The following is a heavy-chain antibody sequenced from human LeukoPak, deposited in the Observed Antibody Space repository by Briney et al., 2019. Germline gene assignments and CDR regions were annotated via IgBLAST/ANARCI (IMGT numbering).Heavy chain of an antibody. CDR3: AKDLSRAVAADWFDP. J-gene: IGHJ5*02. CDR2: ISDSGGSI. V-gene: IGHV3-23*01. Sequence: GGSLRLSCAASGLTFRNYDMSWVGQAPGKGLEWVSSISDSGGSIYYADSVKGRFTISRDNSKNTLYLQMTNLRAADTAVYYCAKDLSRAVAADWFDPWDQGSLVTVSS. D-gene: IGHD6-19*01. CDR1: GLTFRNYD.